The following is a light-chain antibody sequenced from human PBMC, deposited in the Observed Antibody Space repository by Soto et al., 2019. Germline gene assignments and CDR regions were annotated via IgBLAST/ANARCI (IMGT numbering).Light chain of an antibody. J-gene: IGKJ5*01. CDR3: QQRHVWPPIT. CDR1: QSIHTS. V-gene: IGKV3-11*01. CDR2: DST. Sequence: VLTQSPATLSLSQGERATLSCRASQSIHTSLAWYQQKSGKPPRLVIYDSTLRANGVPDRFGGSRSGTEFTLTINSPEPEDFAVYYSQQRHVWPPITFGQGHDWRL.